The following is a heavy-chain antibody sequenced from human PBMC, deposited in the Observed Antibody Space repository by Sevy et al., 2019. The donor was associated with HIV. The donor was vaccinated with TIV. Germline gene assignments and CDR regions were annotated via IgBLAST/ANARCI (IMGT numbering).Heavy chain of an antibody. CDR2: SSASGGSI. V-gene: IGHV3-23*01. J-gene: IGHJ1*01. CDR1: GFIVNSYP. CDR3: ASKDSGYEY. Sequence: GGSLRLSCAASGFIVNSYPISWVRQAPGKGLEWGSGSSASGGSIYYADSVKGRFTISRDNSKKTVDLQMNSLRAGDTVVYYCASKDSGYEYWGQGNLVTVSS. D-gene: IGHD5-12*01.